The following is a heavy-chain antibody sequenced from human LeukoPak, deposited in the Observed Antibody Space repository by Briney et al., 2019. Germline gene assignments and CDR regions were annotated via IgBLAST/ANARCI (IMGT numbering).Heavy chain of an antibody. Sequence: GASVKVSCKASGYTFTGYYMHWVRQAPGQGLEWMGWINPNSGGTNYAQKFQGRVTMTRDTSISTAYMELSRLRSDDTAVYYCARGGSLYDYVWGSYRSYAFDIWGQGTMVTVSS. V-gene: IGHV1-2*02. CDR2: INPNSGGT. CDR1: GYTFTGYY. D-gene: IGHD3-16*02. J-gene: IGHJ3*02. CDR3: ARGGSLYDYVWGSYRSYAFDI.